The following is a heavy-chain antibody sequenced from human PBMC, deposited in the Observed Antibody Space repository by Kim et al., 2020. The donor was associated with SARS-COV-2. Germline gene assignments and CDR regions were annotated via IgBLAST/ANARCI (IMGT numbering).Heavy chain of an antibody. V-gene: IGHV4-39*01. J-gene: IGHJ6*01. D-gene: IGHD2-21*02. CDR3: SGLLGAYGGGDCDTYY. CDR2: IYYSGST. CDR1: GGSISSSSYY. Sequence: SETLSRTCTVSGGSISSSSYYWGWIRQPPGKGLEWIGSIYYSGSTYYNPSLKSGGTISVDTSKNQFSLKLSSVTAADTAVYYCSGLLGAYGGGDCDTYY.